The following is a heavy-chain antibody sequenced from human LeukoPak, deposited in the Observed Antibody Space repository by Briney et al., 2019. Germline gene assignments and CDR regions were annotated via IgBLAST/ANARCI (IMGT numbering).Heavy chain of an antibody. CDR1: GGSISSSSYY. CDR3: ARGANYDYVWGSYPLDY. CDR2: IYYSGST. J-gene: IGHJ4*02. V-gene: IGHV4-39*01. D-gene: IGHD3-16*02. Sequence: SETLSLTCTVSGGSISSSSYYWGWIRQPPGKGLEWIGRIYYSGSTYYNPTLKSRVTISEDTSKNQFSLNLSSVTAADPAVYYCARGANYDYVWGSYPLDYWGQGTLVTVSS.